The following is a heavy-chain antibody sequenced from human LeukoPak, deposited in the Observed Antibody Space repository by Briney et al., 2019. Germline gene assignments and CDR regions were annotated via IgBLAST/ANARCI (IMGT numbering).Heavy chain of an antibody. CDR1: GFTMRNHW. Sequence: GRSLRLSCAASGFTMRNHWMSWVRQAPGKGLEWVANIRQDGGEKYYVDSVRGRFTISRDNAKSSLYLQMNSLRAEDMSVYYCARLRVGSYSFEYWGQGSLVTVSS. CDR2: IRQDGGEK. J-gene: IGHJ4*02. CDR3: ARLRVGSYSFEY. D-gene: IGHD1-26*01. V-gene: IGHV3-7*03.